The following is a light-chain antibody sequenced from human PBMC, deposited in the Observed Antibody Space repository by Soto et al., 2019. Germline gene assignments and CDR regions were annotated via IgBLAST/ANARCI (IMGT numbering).Light chain of an antibody. J-gene: IGKJ5*01. CDR2: AAS. CDR3: QQLNSYPIT. CDR1: QGISSY. V-gene: IGKV1-9*01. Sequence: DIQLTQSPSFLSASVGDRVTITCRASQGISSYLAWYQQKPGKAPKLLIYAASTLQSGVPSRFSGSGSGTEFTLTISSLQPEDFATYYCQQLNSYPITVGQGTPLEIK.